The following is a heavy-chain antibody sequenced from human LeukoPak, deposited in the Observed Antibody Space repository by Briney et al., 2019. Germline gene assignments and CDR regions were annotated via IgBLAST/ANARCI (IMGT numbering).Heavy chain of an antibody. CDR2: ISSSSSYI. CDR3: ARREDSSGYNFDY. J-gene: IGHJ4*02. Sequence: GGSLRLSCAASGFTFSSYSMNWVRRAPGKGLEWVSSISSSSSYIYYADSVKGRFTISRDNAKNSLYLQMNSLRAEDTAVYYCARREDSSGYNFDYWGQGTLVTVSS. V-gene: IGHV3-21*01. D-gene: IGHD3-22*01. CDR1: GFTFSSYS.